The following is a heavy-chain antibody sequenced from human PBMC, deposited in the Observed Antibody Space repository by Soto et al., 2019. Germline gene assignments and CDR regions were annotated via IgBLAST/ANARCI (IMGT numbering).Heavy chain of an antibody. J-gene: IGHJ5*02. CDR2: IYHGGRT. CDR3: ARVGPWVPYYYDCSPYTFENWFDP. CDR1: GYSLSSGYY. D-gene: IGHD3-22*01. Sequence: PSETMSPTSAVSGYSLSSGYYWGWLPQPPGKGLEWIGSIYHGGRTYYHPSLNSRDTLSIDMTNNHVSLILNSVTAADTAVYYCARVGPWVPYYYDCSPYTFENWFDPWGQGTLVTVSS. V-gene: IGHV4-38-2*01.